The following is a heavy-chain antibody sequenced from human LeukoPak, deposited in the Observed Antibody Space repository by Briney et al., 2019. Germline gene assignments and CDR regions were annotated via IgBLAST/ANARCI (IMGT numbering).Heavy chain of an antibody. CDR1: GGAISTYY. Sequence: RSSETLSLTCTVSGGAISTYYWNWIRQTPGKGLEWVGHIANGGTDYNPSLKSRAIISVDTSKNQISLRLTSVTAADTAVYYCARDKAHSYGYYFDPWGPGTQVLVSS. D-gene: IGHD3-10*01. V-gene: IGHV4-4*09. J-gene: IGHJ4*02. CDR2: IANGGT. CDR3: ARDKAHSYGYYFDP.